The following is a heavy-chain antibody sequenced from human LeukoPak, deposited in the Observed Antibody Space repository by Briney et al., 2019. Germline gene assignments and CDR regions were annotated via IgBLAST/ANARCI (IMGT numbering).Heavy chain of an antibody. CDR3: AKDGTGSYPNWFDP. D-gene: IGHD3-10*01. V-gene: IGHV3-23*01. CDR1: GFTFSSYA. J-gene: IGHJ5*02. Sequence: GGSLRLSCAASGFTFSSYAMSWVRQGPGKGLEWVSGITGSGGSTCYADSVQGRYTISSDNSKNTVNLEMNSLRAEDTAVYYCAKDGTGSYPNWFDPWGQGTLVTVSS. CDR2: ITGSGGST.